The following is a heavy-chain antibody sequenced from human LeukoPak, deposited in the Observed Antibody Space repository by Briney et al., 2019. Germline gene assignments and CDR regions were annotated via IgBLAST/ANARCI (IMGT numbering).Heavy chain of an antibody. D-gene: IGHD6-13*01. CDR3: ARDTAAATVDY. CDR2: IYYSGST. J-gene: IGHJ4*02. Sequence: SQTLPLTCTVSGGSISSGGYYWSWIRQHPGKGLEWIGYIYYSGSTYYNPSLKSRVTISVDTSKNQFSLKLSSVTAADTAVYYCARDTAAATVDYWGQGTLVTVSS. CDR1: GGSISSGGYY. V-gene: IGHV4-31*03.